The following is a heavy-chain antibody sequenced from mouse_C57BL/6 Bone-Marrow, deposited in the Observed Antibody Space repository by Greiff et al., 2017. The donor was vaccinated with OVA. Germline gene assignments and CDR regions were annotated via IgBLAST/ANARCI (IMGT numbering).Heavy chain of an antibody. CDR1: GYTFTSYW. CDR2: IHPNSGST. Sequence: LQQPGAELVKPGASVKLSCKASGYTFTSYWMHWVKQRPGQGLEWIGMIHPNSGSTNYNEKFKSKATLTVDKSSSTAYMQLSSLTSEDSAVYYCAREGGYYGSSSFAYWGQGTLVTVSA. V-gene: IGHV1-64*01. J-gene: IGHJ3*01. D-gene: IGHD1-1*01. CDR3: AREGGYYGSSSFAY.